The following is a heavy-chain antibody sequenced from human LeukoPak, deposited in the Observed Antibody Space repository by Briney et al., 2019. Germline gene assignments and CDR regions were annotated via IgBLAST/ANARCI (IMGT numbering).Heavy chain of an antibody. Sequence: GGSPRLSCAASGFTFSSYGMHWVRQAPGKGLEWVAVISYDGSNKYYADSVKGRFTISRDNSKNTLYLQMNSLRAEDTAVYYCAKDGRDYGDYVDYWGQGTLVTVSS. CDR2: ISYDGSNK. J-gene: IGHJ4*02. CDR3: AKDGRDYGDYVDY. D-gene: IGHD4-17*01. CDR1: GFTFSSYG. V-gene: IGHV3-30*18.